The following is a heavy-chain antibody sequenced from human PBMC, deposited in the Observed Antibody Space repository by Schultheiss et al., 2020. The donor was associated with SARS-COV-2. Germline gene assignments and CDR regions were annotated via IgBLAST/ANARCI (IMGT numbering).Heavy chain of an antibody. CDR3: TSGSFDY. V-gene: IGHV4-34*01. Sequence: SQTLSLTCAVYGGSFSGYYWSWIRQPPGKGLEWIGEINHSGSTNYNPSLKSRVTISVDTSKNQFSLKLSSVTAADTAVYYCTSGSFDYWGQGTLVTVSS. J-gene: IGHJ4*02. CDR2: INHSGST. CDR1: GGSFSGYY.